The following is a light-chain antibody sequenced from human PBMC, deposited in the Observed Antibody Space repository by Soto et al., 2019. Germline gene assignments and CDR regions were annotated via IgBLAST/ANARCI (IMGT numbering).Light chain of an antibody. V-gene: IGLV1-40*01. J-gene: IGLJ2*01. Sequence: QSVLTQPPSVSGAPGQRVTISCTGSSSNIGAGYDVHWYQQLPGTAPKLLIYGNSNRPSGVPDRFSGSKSGTSASLAITGLQADEEADYYCQSYDSSLSGSVFGGGTKVTVL. CDR2: GNS. CDR1: SSNIGAGYD. CDR3: QSYDSSLSGSV.